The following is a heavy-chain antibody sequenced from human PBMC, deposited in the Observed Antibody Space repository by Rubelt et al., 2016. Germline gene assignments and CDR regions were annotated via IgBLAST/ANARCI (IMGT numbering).Heavy chain of an antibody. D-gene: IGHD1-26*01. Sequence: IGYIYYSGSTNYNPSLKSRVTISVDTSKNQFSLKLSSVTAADTAVYYCARGRLGATGLWSQGTLVTVSS. CDR2: IYYSGST. J-gene: IGHJ4*02. V-gene: IGHV4-59*08. CDR3: ARGRLGATGL.